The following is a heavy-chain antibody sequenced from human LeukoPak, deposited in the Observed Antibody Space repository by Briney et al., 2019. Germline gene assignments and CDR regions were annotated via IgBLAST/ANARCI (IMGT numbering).Heavy chain of an antibody. CDR1: GFIFSDYY. V-gene: IGHV3-11*01. CDR3: ARVWFAGSYPLDY. J-gene: IGHJ4*02. D-gene: IGHD3-10*01. Sequence: PGGSLGLSCAASGFIFSDYYMGWIRQSPGKGLEWVSYISSSGSTIYYADSVKGRFTISRDNAKNSLYLQMNSLRAEDTAVYYCARVWFAGSYPLDYWGQGTLVTVSS. CDR2: ISSSGSTI.